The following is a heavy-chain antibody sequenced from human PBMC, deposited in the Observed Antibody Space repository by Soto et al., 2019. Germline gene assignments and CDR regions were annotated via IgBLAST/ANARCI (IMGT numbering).Heavy chain of an antibody. CDR2: IYYSGST. J-gene: IGHJ4*02. CDR3: ARILGYCSGGSCYSELGYFDY. CDR1: GGSISSYY. D-gene: IGHD2-15*01. V-gene: IGHV4-59*01. Sequence: SETLSLTCTVSGGSISSYYWSWIRQPPGKGLEWIGYIYYSGSTNYNPSLKSRVTISVDTSKNQFSLKLSSVTAADTAVYYCARILGYCSGGSCYSELGYFDYWGQGTLVTVSS.